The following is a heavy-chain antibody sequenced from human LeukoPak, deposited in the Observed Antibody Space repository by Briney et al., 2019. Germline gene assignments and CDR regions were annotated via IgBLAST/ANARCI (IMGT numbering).Heavy chain of an antibody. J-gene: IGHJ4*02. CDR2: IRSKKDGGTT. D-gene: IGHD3-9*01. Sequence: GGSLRLSCAASGFPFNNAWMSWVRQAPGKGLEWVGRIRSKKDGGTTGYAAPVRGRFTISRDDSKNTLYLEMNSLKAEDSAVYYCTSLLYFDILAGYRFDSWGQGTLVTVSS. V-gene: IGHV3-15*01. CDR1: GFPFNNAW. CDR3: TSLLYFDILAGYRFDS.